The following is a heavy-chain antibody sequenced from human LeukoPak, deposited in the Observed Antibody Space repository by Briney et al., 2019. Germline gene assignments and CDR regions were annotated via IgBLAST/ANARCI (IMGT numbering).Heavy chain of an antibody. J-gene: IGHJ4*02. V-gene: IGHV4-4*07. CDR3: ARDRYSSGWYSFDY. CDR2: IYTSGST. Sequence: SETLSLTCTVPGGSISSYYWSWIRQPAGKGLEWIGRIYTSGSTNYNPSLKSRVTMSVDTSKNQFSLKLSSVTAADTAVYYCARDRYSSGWYSFDYWGQGTLVTVSS. CDR1: GGSISSYY. D-gene: IGHD6-19*01.